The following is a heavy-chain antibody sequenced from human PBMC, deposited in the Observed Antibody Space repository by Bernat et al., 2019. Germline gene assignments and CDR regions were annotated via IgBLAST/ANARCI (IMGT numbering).Heavy chain of an antibody. J-gene: IGHJ4*02. V-gene: IGHV4-39*02. CDR1: GGSISSSSYY. D-gene: IGHD3-10*01. Sequence: QLQLQESGPGLVKPSETLSLTCTVPGGSISSSSYYWGWIRQPPGKGLEWIGSIYYRGRTYHNPSLKSRVTISVDTSKTQFSLRLSSVTAADTAVYYCARDRGFEYWGQGTLVTVSS. CDR2: IYYRGRT. CDR3: ARDRGFEY.